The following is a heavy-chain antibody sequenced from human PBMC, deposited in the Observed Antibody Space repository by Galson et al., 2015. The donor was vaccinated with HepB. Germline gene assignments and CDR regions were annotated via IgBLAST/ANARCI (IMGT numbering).Heavy chain of an antibody. Sequence: SLRLSCAASGFTFSSYAMSWVRQAPGKGLEWVSGIGGSGHSRYYADSVKGRFTISRDKSKNTLYLQMNSLRDEDTAVFYCAKDVSSSTVWYFDLWGRGTLVTVSS. V-gene: IGHV3-23*01. D-gene: IGHD6-6*01. CDR3: AKDVSSSTVWYFDL. CDR1: GFTFSSYA. J-gene: IGHJ2*01. CDR2: IGGSGHSR.